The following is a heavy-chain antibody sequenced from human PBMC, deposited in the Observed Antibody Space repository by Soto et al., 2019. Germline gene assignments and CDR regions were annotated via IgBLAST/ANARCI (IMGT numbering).Heavy chain of an antibody. D-gene: IGHD2-15*01. J-gene: IGHJ4*02. CDR2: IRPDGGEK. CDR3: ARGGGTLDS. Sequence: EVQLVESGGGLVQPGGSLRLTCTASGFIFSSFWVGWVRQAPGKGLEWVANIRPDGGEKHYVDSMRGRFTISRDNAKNSRDLQMSSVRGDDTAVYYCARGGGTLDSWGQGTQVTVCS. CDR1: GFIFSSFW. V-gene: IGHV3-7*03.